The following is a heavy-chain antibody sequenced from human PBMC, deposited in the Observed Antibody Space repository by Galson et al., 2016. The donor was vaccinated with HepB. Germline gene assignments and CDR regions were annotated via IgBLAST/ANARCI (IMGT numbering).Heavy chain of an antibody. J-gene: IGHJ5*02. V-gene: IGHV4-39*01. D-gene: IGHD3-9*01. CDR3: ARGDVLRSIDWLPKIKWFDP. CDR2: IQYSGTT. CDR1: GASISSTNYY. Sequence: SETLSLTCSVSGASISSTNYYWVWIRQAPGKGLEWIGSIQYSGTTHYNPSLKSRLTISVDASKNQFSLNLGSVTAADTAVYYCARGDVLRSIDWLPKIKWFDPWGQGTLVTVSS.